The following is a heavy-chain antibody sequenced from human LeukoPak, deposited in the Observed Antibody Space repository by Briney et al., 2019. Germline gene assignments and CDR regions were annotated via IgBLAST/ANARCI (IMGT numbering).Heavy chain of an antibody. V-gene: IGHV3-7*01. Sequence: GGSLRLSCAASGFTFSSYWMSWVRQAPGKGLEWVANIKQDGSEKYYVDSVKGRFTISRDNAKNSLYLQMNSLRAEDTAVYYCARGSYYDFWSGYYFDYCGQGTLVTVSS. CDR1: GFTFSSYW. J-gene: IGHJ4*02. D-gene: IGHD3-3*01. CDR2: IKQDGSEK. CDR3: ARGSYYDFWSGYYFDY.